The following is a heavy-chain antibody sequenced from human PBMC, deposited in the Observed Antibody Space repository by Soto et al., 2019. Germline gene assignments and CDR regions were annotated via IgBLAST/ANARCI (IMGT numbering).Heavy chain of an antibody. D-gene: IGHD3-22*01. Sequence: SGRVSSKASVGPFRSPDISWVRQAPGQGLARMGEIIPIFVTANYAQKFQGRVTITADESTSTAYMELSSLRSEDTAVYYCARDYYDSSGYQSFDYWGQGTLVTVSS. V-gene: IGHV1-69*13. CDR2: IIPIFVTA. CDR3: ARDYYDSSGYQSFDY. CDR1: VGPFRSPD. J-gene: IGHJ4*02.